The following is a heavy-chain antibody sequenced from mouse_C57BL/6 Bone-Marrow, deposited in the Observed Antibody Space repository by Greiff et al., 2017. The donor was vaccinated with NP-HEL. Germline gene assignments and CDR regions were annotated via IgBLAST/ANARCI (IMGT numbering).Heavy chain of an antibody. D-gene: IGHD2-1*01. CDR3: AGNLAWFAY. J-gene: IGHJ3*01. Sequence: VQLKESGPVLVKPGASVKMSCKASGYTFTDYYMNWVKQSHGKSLEWIGVINPYNGGTSYNQKFKGKATLTVDKSSSTAYMELNSLTSEDSAVYYCAGNLAWFAYWGQGTLVTVSA. V-gene: IGHV1-19*01. CDR1: GYTFTDYY. CDR2: INPYNGGT.